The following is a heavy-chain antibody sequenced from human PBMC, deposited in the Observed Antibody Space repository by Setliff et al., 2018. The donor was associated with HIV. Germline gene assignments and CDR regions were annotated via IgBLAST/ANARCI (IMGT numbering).Heavy chain of an antibody. CDR3: ASYRKAERWLQLGGNFDY. J-gene: IGHJ4*02. Sequence: SETLSLTCAVYGGSFSGYYWTWVRQTPGKGLEWIGEMNQSGTTNYNPSLKSRVTISVDTSKNQFSLKLSSVTAADTAVYYCASYRKAERWLQLGGNFDYWGQGTLVTVSS. CDR2: MNQSGTT. CDR1: GGSFSGYY. V-gene: IGHV4-34*01. D-gene: IGHD5-12*01.